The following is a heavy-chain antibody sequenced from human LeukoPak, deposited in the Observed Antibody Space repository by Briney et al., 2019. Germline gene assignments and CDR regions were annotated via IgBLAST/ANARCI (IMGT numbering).Heavy chain of an antibody. J-gene: IGHJ6*02. CDR2: INPNSGGT. V-gene: IGHV1-2*06. CDR1: GYTFTGYY. Sequence: ASVKVSCKASGYTFTGYYMHWVRQAPGQGLECMGRINPNSGGTNYAQKFQGRGTMTRDTSISTAYMELSRLRSDDTAVYYCARDPLNYYYGMDVWGQGTTVTVSS. CDR3: ARDPLNYYYGMDV.